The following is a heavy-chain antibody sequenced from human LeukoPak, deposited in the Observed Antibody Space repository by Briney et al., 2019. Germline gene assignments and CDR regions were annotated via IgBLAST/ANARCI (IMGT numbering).Heavy chain of an antibody. CDR1: GYSFTTYD. Sequence: ASVKVSCKASGYSFTTYDINWVRQATGQGLEWMGWMNLKSGYTGYAQKFQGRATITRDTSTSTVYMELSSLRSEGTAVYYCARVAGSIDYWGQGTLVTVSS. CDR2: MNLKSGYT. D-gene: IGHD1-26*01. V-gene: IGHV1-8*03. CDR3: ARVAGSIDY. J-gene: IGHJ4*02.